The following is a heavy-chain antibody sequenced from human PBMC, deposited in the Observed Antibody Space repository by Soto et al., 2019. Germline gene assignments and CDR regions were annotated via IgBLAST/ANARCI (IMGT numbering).Heavy chain of an antibody. Sequence: SLRLSCAASGFTFSSYEMNWVRQAPGKGLEWVSYISSSGSTIYYADSVKGRFTISRDNAKNSLYLQMNSLRAEDTAVYYCARALDTANYYYYYGMDVWGQGTAVTVSS. CDR3: ARALDTANYYYYYGMDV. CDR1: GFTFSSYE. CDR2: ISSSGSTI. V-gene: IGHV3-48*03. D-gene: IGHD5-18*01. J-gene: IGHJ6*02.